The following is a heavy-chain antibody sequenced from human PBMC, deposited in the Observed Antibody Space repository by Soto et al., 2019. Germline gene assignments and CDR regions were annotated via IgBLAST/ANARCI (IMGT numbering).Heavy chain of an antibody. Sequence: GGSLRLSCAASGFTFSSYSMNWVRQAPGKGLEWVSSIGSSSSYIYYADSVKGRFTISRDNAKNSLYLQMNSLRAEDTAVYYCARESPDCSSTSCYEGITIFGVVPGYFDYWGQGTLVTVSS. V-gene: IGHV3-21*01. CDR3: ARESPDCSSTSCYEGITIFGVVPGYFDY. D-gene: IGHD2-2*01. CDR1: GFTFSSYS. CDR2: IGSSSSYI. J-gene: IGHJ4*02.